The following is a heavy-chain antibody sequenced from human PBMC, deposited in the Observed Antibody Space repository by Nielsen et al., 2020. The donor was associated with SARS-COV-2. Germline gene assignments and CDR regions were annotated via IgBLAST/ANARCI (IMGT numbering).Heavy chain of an antibody. V-gene: IGHV3-23*01. CDR1: GFTFSSYA. J-gene: IGHJ5*02. Sequence: GESLKISCAASGFTFSSYAMSWVRQAPGKGLEWVSAISGSGGSTYYADSVKGRFTISRDNSKNTLYLQMNSLRAEDTAVYYCATLWGDWFDPWGQGTLVTVSS. CDR3: ATLWGDWFDP. D-gene: IGHD3-10*01. CDR2: ISGSGGST.